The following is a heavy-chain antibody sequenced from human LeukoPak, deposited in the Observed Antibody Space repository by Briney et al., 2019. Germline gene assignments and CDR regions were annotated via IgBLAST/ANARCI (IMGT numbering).Heavy chain of an antibody. J-gene: IGHJ5*02. D-gene: IGHD3-22*01. V-gene: IGHV3-23*01. Sequence: HPGGSLRLSCAASGFTFNSYAMTWVRQAPGKGLEWVSAISGGGVNTYYADSVKGRFTISRDNSKNMLYLQMNSLRAEDTAVYYCAKTLGYSGYFSPWGQGTLVTVSS. CDR1: GFTFNSYA. CDR3: AKTLGYSGYFSP. CDR2: ISGGGVNT.